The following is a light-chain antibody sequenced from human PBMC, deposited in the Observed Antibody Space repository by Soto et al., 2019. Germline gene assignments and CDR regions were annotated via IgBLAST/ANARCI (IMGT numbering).Light chain of an antibody. Sequence: DIKMTQSPSTLSASLGDRVTIPCRASQSSSSWVAWYKQKPGKAPKLLIDDASSLERGGPSRFSGSGAGTEFTRTISSLQHADVATDYCPQYNRYSSTFGQGTKVDIK. J-gene: IGKJ1*01. V-gene: IGKV1-5*01. CDR1: QSSSSW. CDR3: PQYNRYSST. CDR2: DAS.